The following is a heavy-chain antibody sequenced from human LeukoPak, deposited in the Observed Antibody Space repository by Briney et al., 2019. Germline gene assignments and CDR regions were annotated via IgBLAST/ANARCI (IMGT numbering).Heavy chain of an antibody. V-gene: IGHV4-59*01. D-gene: IGHD5-24*01. Sequence: PSETLSLTCTVSGGSIRRNFWSWIRQPPGKGLEWIGYIFYSGTYNYNPSLKSRLTIAIDTSKNQCTLRLSSVTAADTAVYYCAEEDRDNYYFDSWGQGTLVTVSS. CDR3: AEEDRDNYYFDS. CDR1: GGSIRRNF. CDR2: IFYSGTY. J-gene: IGHJ4*02.